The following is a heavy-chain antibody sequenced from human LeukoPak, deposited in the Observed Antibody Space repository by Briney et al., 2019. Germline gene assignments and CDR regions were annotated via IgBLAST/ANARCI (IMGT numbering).Heavy chain of an antibody. CDR3: ARRRMVRGVMFAFDI. Sequence: SETLSLTCTVSGGSISSGSYYWSWVRQPAGKGLEWIGRIYASGSTNYNPSLKSRVTISVDTSKNQFSLKLSSVTAADTAVYYCARRRMVRGVMFAFDIWGQGTMVTVSS. CDR1: GGSISSGSYY. CDR2: IYASGST. D-gene: IGHD3-10*01. J-gene: IGHJ3*02. V-gene: IGHV4-61*02.